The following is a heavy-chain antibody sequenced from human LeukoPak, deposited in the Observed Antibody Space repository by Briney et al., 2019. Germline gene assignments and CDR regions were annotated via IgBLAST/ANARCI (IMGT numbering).Heavy chain of an antibody. J-gene: IGHJ4*02. D-gene: IGHD2-2*01. V-gene: IGHV3-21*01. Sequence: GGSLRLSCAASGFTFSSYSMNWVRQAPGKGLEWVSSISSSSSYIYYADSVKGRFTISRDNAKNSLYLQMNSLRAGDTAVYYCARLVPAASGGYYFDYWGQGTLVTVSS. CDR2: ISSSSSYI. CDR3: ARLVPAASGGYYFDY. CDR1: GFTFSSYS.